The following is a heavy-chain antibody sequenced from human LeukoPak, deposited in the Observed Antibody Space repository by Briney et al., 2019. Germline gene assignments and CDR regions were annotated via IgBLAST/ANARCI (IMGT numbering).Heavy chain of an antibody. CDR1: GFTFSDYG. V-gene: IGHV3-48*02. CDR2: ISSSGSTI. D-gene: IGHD6-19*01. J-gene: IGHJ4*02. Sequence: GGSLRLSCAAPGFTFSDYGMNWVRQAPGKGLEWGSYISSSGSTIYYADSVKGRFTISRDNAKNSLYLQMNSLRDEDTALYYCARGRSQWLVQIDYWGQGTLVTVSS. CDR3: ARGRSQWLVQIDY.